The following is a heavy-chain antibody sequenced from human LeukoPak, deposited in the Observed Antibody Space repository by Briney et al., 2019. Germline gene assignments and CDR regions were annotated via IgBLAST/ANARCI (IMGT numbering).Heavy chain of an antibody. CDR2: IYHSGTT. D-gene: IGHD3-10*01. Sequence: RTSETLPLTCAVSGYSISSGYRWGWIRQPPGKGLEWIGSIYHSGTTHYNPSLKSRVTISVDTSKNRFSLKLSSVTAADTAIYYCARTDGSGSDYWGQGTLVTVSS. V-gene: IGHV4-38-2*01. CDR1: GYSISSGYR. J-gene: IGHJ4*02. CDR3: ARTDGSGSDY.